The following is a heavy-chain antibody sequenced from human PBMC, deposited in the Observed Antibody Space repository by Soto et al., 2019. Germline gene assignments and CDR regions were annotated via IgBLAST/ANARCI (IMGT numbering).Heavy chain of an antibody. D-gene: IGHD3-16*01. Sequence: GLSVKLSFVISLYRYTSYCIACVRQKPRKGLDWMGRIDPSDSQTNYSPSFQGHVTISSEKSISTAYLQWNNLRASDTAMYYCARHLRLAGTEFSDRYGLDVWGQGTTV. CDR1: LYRYTSYC. CDR3: ARHLRLAGTEFSDRYGLDV. V-gene: IGHV5-10-1*01. CDR2: IDPSDSQT. J-gene: IGHJ6*02.